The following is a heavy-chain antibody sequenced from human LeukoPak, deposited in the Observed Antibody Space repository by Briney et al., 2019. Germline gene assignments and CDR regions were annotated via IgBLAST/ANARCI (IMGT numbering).Heavy chain of an antibody. CDR1: GFTFSRYG. CDR3: AKDYCSGGSCYADY. Sequence: GGSLRLSCAASGFTFSRYGMHWVRQAPGKGLEWVAVISSDGSNEYYADSVKGRFTISRDNSKSTLYLQMNSLRAEDMAVYYCAKDYCSGGSCYADYWGQGTLVTVSS. CDR2: ISSDGSNE. V-gene: IGHV3-30*18. J-gene: IGHJ4*02. D-gene: IGHD2-15*01.